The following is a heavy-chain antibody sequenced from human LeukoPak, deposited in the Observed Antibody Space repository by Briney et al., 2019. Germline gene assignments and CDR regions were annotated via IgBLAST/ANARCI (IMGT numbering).Heavy chain of an antibody. Sequence: GGSLRLSRAASGFTFSSYSMNWVRQAPGKGLEWVSSISSSSSYIYYADSVKGRFTISRDNAKNSLYLQMNSLRAEDTAVYYCARGGSGSYYFDYWGQGTLVTVSS. CDR1: GFTFSSYS. J-gene: IGHJ4*02. V-gene: IGHV3-21*01. CDR2: ISSSSSYI. D-gene: IGHD1-26*01. CDR3: ARGGSGSYYFDY.